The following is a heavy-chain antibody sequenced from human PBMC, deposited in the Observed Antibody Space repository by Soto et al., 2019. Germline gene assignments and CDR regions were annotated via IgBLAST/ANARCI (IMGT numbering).Heavy chain of an antibody. J-gene: IGHJ6*03. D-gene: IGHD3-10*01. CDR3: ARINSVGGSGSYHYYYYYYMDV. V-gene: IGHV1-18*01. Sequence: ASVKVSCKASGYTFTSYGISWVRQAPGQGLEWMGWISAYNGNTNYAQKLQGRVTMTTDTSTSTAYMELRSLRSDDTAVYYCARINSVGGSGSYHYYYYYYMDVWGKGTTVTVSS. CDR2: ISAYNGNT. CDR1: GYTFTSYG.